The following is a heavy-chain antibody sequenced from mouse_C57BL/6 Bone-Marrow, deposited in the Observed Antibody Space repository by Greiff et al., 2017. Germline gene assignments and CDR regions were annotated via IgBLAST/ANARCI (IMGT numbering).Heavy chain of an antibody. CDR3: AIWLRRKGFAY. CDR1: GYAFTNYL. D-gene: IGHD2-2*01. V-gene: IGHV1-54*01. Sequence: QVQLQQSGAELVRPGTSVKVSCKASGYAFTNYLIEWVKQRPGQGLEWIGVINPGSGGTNYNEKFKGKATLTADKSSSTAYMQLSRLTSEDSAVYFCAIWLRRKGFAYWGQGTLVTVSA. CDR2: INPGSGGT. J-gene: IGHJ3*01.